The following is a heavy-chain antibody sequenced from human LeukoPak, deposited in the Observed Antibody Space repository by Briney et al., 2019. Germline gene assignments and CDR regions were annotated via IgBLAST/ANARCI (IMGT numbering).Heavy chain of an antibody. CDR1: GYTFTGYY. V-gene: IGHV1-69*06. Sequence: SVKVSCKASGYTFTGYYMHWVRQAPGQGLEWMGGIIPIFGTANYAQKFQGRVTITADKSTSTAYMELSSLRSEDTAVYYCASEHGDYGSYFDYWGQGTLVTVSS. CDR3: ASEHGDYGSYFDY. CDR2: IIPIFGTA. J-gene: IGHJ4*02. D-gene: IGHD4-17*01.